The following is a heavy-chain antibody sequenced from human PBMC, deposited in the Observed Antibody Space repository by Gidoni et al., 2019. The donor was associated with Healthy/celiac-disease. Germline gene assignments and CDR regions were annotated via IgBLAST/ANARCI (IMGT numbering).Heavy chain of an antibody. CDR3: ARDFGEGRTGYSSSWYGGAFDI. CDR1: GFTFSSYA. V-gene: IGHV3-30*04. D-gene: IGHD6-13*01. J-gene: IGHJ3*02. CDR2: ISYDGSNK. Sequence: QVQLVESGGGVVQPGRSLRLSWAASGFTFSSYAMHWVRQAPGKGLEWVAVISYDGSNKYYADSVKGRLTISRDNSKNTLYLQMNSLRAEDTAVYYCARDFGEGRTGYSSSWYGGAFDIWGQGTMVTVSS.